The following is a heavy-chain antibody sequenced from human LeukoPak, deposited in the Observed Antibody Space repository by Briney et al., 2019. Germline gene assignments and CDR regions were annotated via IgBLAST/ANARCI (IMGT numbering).Heavy chain of an antibody. CDR1: GFTFSSYE. V-gene: IGHV3-48*03. D-gene: IGHD6-13*01. CDR2: ISGSGRTI. J-gene: IGHJ4*02. Sequence: GGSLRLSCAASGFTFSSYEMNWVRQAPGKGLEWVSYISGSGRTIYYADSVKGRFTISRDNAKNSLYLQMNSLRAEDTAVYYCARPQYSSSWLDYWGQGTLVTVSS. CDR3: ARPQYSSSWLDY.